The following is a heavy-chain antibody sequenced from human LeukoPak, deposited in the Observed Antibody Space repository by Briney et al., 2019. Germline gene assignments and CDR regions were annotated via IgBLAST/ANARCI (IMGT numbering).Heavy chain of an antibody. V-gene: IGHV1-69*13. Sequence: SVKVSCKASGGTFSSYAISWVRQAPGQGLEWMGGIIPIFGTANYAQKFQGRVTITGDESTSTAYMELSSLRSEDTAVYYCAGGNYGSGSYYNYYYYGMDVWGKGTTVTVSS. CDR3: AGGNYGSGSYYNYYYYGMDV. CDR1: GGTFSSYA. D-gene: IGHD3-10*01. J-gene: IGHJ6*04. CDR2: IIPIFGTA.